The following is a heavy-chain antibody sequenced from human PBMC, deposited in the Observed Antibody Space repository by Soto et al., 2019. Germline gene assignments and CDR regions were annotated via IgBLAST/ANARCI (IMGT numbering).Heavy chain of an antibody. V-gene: IGHV4-38-2*02. J-gene: IGHJ3*02. Sequence: SETLSLTCTVSGYSISSGYYWGWIRQPPGKGLEWIGSIYHSGSTYYNPSLKSRVTISVDTSKNQFSLKLSSVTAADTAVYYCARRLDTAMVDIWGQGTMVTVSS. CDR3: ARRLDTAMVDI. D-gene: IGHD5-18*01. CDR1: GYSISSGYY. CDR2: IYHSGST.